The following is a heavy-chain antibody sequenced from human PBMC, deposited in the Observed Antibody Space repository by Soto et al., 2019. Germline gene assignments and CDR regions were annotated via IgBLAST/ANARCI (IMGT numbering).Heavy chain of an antibody. CDR3: ARGPDASDVPRWDH. Sequence: QVQLVQSGPEVRKPGASVRLSCATSGYNFNQYYIHWVRQAPGQVLEWMGIINLRGGTPEYAHKFRGRVTVTGDTSTRTAYMEWSSLRSEDTAVYFCARGPDASDVPRWDHWGQGTLITVSS. V-gene: IGHV1-46*02. CDR2: INLRGGTP. D-gene: IGHD1-26*01. J-gene: IGHJ4*02. CDR1: GYNFNQYY.